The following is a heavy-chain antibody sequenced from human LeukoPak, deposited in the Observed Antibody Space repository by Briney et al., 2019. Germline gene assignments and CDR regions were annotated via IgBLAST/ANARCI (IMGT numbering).Heavy chain of an antibody. Sequence: GGSLRLSCAASGFTFSSSGMHWVRQAPGKGLEWVAVISYDGSNKYYADSVKGRFTISRDNAKNSLYLQMQSLRAEDTAVYYCARVGQQLGTRDAFDIWGQGTMVTVSS. D-gene: IGHD6-13*01. CDR3: ARVGQQLGTRDAFDI. CDR1: GFTFSSSG. J-gene: IGHJ3*02. V-gene: IGHV3-30*03. CDR2: ISYDGSNK.